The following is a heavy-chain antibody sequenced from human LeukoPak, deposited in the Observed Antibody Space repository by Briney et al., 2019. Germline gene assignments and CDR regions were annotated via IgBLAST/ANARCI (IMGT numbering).Heavy chain of an antibody. J-gene: IGHJ4*02. CDR1: GFTDSSNY. CDR2: IYSGGST. V-gene: IGHV3-53*01. Sequence: GGSLRLSCAASGFTDSSNYMSWVRQAPGKGLEWVSVIYSGGSTYYADSVKGRFTISRDSSKNTLYLQMNSLRAEDTAEYYCARGRRGMTTVTSLEDYYFDYWGQGTLVTVSS. CDR3: ARGRRGMTTVTSLEDYYFDY. D-gene: IGHD4-17*01.